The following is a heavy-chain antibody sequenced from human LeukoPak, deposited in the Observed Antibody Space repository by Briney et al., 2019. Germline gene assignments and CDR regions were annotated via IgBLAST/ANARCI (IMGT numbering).Heavy chain of an antibody. Sequence: SETLSLTCTVSGGSISSYYWSWIRQPPGKGLGWIGEINHSGSTNYNPSLKSRVTISVETSKNQFSLKLSSVTAAATAVYYCARGLTYSRIAAYWGQGTLVTVSS. J-gene: IGHJ4*02. CDR3: ARGLTYSRIAAY. D-gene: IGHD1-26*01. V-gene: IGHV4-34*01. CDR2: INHSGST. CDR1: GGSISSYY.